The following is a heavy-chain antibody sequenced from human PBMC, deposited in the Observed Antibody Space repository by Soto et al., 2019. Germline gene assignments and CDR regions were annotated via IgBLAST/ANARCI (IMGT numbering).Heavy chain of an antibody. CDR2: ISSDGSST. CDR1: GFTLSSYW. Sequence: GGSLRLSCAASGFTLSSYWIHWVRQAPGKGLVWVSHISSDGSSTYYADSVKGRFTISRDNAKNTLYLQMNSLGAEDTAVYYCARRPHGFDIWGQGTMVTVSS. CDR3: ARRPHGFDI. V-gene: IGHV3-74*01. J-gene: IGHJ3*02.